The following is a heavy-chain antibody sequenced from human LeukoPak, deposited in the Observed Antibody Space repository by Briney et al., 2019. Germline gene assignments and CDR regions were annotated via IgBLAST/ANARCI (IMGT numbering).Heavy chain of an antibody. CDR3: ARDEAAYFYDSGGRIDL. D-gene: IGHD3-22*01. CDR1: GYTFTSYG. Sequence: ASVKVSCKASGYTFTSYGISWVRQAPGQGLEWMGWISPNNGNTNYAQSLQGRVTMTTDTSTATAYMEMKSLTSDDTAVYYCARDEAAYFYDSGGRIDLWGQGTLVTVSS. V-gene: IGHV1-18*01. J-gene: IGHJ5*02. CDR2: ISPNNGNT.